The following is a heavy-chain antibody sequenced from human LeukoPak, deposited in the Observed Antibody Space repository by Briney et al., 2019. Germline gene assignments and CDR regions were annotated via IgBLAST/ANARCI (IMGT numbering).Heavy chain of an antibody. CDR3: ARGSSGDYEEGYYYYYMDV. CDR2: ISAYNGNT. J-gene: IGHJ6*03. D-gene: IGHD4-17*01. V-gene: IGHV1-18*01. Sequence: ASVKVSCKASGYTFTSYGISWVRQAPGQGLEWMGWISAYNGNTNYAQKLQGRVTMTTDTSTSTAYMELSSLRSEDTAVYYCARGSSGDYEEGYYYYYMDVWGKGTTVTVSS. CDR1: GYTFTSYG.